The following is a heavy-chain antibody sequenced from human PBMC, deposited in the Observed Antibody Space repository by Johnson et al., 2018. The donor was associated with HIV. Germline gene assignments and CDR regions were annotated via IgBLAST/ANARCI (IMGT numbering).Heavy chain of an antibody. CDR3: ARDGRDLVARGSFEG. Sequence: EVQLVESGGGLVQPGGSLRLSCAASGFTVSSNYMSWVRQAPGKGLEWVSVIYSGGSTYYADSVKGRFTISRDNSKNTLYLQMNSLRAEDRAVYYGARDGRDLVARGSFEGGGEGTVVTVSS. J-gene: IGHJ3*01. D-gene: IGHD3-9*01. V-gene: IGHV3-66*01. CDR2: IYSGGST. CDR1: GFTVSSNY.